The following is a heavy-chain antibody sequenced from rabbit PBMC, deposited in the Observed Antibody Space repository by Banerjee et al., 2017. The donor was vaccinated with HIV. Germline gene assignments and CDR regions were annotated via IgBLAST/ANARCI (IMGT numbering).Heavy chain of an antibody. V-gene: IGHV1S47*01. J-gene: IGHJ4*01. CDR2: IIPAFGIS. CDR3: VRETETYAGYAGYVYYFNL. CDR1: GFSFSSNY. Sequence: QEQLVESGGGLVQPGGSLTLTCTASGFSFSSNYYMCWVRQVPGKGPEWIAVIIPAFGISYYANSVKGRFTISSDNAQNTLYLQLNSLTAADTATYFCVRETETYAGYAGYVYYFNLWGQGTLVTVS. D-gene: IGHD7-1*01.